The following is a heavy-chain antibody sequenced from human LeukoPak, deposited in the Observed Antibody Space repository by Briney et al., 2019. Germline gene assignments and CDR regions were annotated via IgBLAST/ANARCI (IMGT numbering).Heavy chain of an antibody. D-gene: IGHD3-9*01. CDR1: GFTFDDYG. V-gene: IGHV3-20*04. Sequence: GGSLRLSCAASGFTFDDYGMSWVRQAPGKGLELVSGINWNGGSTGYADSVKGRFTISRDNAKNSLYLQMNSLRAEDTALYYCARESYDILTGYYNVDYWGQGTLVTVSS. CDR3: ARESYDILTGYYNVDY. CDR2: INWNGGST. J-gene: IGHJ4*02.